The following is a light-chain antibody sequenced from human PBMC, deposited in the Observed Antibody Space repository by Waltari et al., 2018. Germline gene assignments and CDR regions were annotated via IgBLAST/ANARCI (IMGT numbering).Light chain of an antibody. CDR2: WAS. CDR1: QSVLYSSNNKNY. Sequence: DIVMTQSPDSLAVSLGESATISCKSSQSVLYSSNNKNYLAWYQHKPGQPPRLLLYWASTRASGAPDRFTGSGSGTDFTLTISSLQAEDVAVYYCHQYYTTPRTFGQGTKVEIK. V-gene: IGKV4-1*01. CDR3: HQYYTTPRT. J-gene: IGKJ1*01.